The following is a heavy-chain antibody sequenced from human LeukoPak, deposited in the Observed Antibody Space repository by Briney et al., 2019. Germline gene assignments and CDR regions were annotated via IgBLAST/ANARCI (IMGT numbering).Heavy chain of an antibody. Sequence: SSETLSLTCTVSGGSISSSSYYWGWIRQPPGKGLEWIGYIYYSGSTSYNPSLESRVTMSVDTSKNQFSLKLNSVTAADTAVYYCARDRRLTVFSDYSYFVMDVWGQGTTVTVSS. D-gene: IGHD4-4*01. CDR3: ARDRRLTVFSDYSYFVMDV. J-gene: IGHJ6*02. V-gene: IGHV4-31*03. CDR1: GGSISSSSYY. CDR2: IYYSGST.